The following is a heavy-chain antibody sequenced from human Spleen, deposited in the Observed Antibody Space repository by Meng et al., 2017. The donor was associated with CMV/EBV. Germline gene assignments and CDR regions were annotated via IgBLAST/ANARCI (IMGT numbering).Heavy chain of an antibody. Sequence: ASVKVSCKAFGYTFTSNYLYWVRQAPGQGLEWMGIIHPTTGSTNYAQRFQGRVTMTRDASTSTVYMELSSLRSEDTAVYYCARAIDVDQVFPFDPWGQGTLVTVSS. J-gene: IGHJ5*02. D-gene: IGHD2-2*01. CDR1: GYTFTSNY. CDR2: IHPTTGST. V-gene: IGHV1-46*01. CDR3: ARAIDVDQVFPFDP.